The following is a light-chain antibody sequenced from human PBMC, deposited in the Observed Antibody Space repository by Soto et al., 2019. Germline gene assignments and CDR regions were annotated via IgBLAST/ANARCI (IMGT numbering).Light chain of an antibody. CDR2: DVS. Sequence: EIVLTQSPGTLSLSPGERATLSCRSSHSVSSNYLAWYQQKPGQAPRLLIYDVSSRATGIPDRFSGSGSGTDFTLTISRLEPVDFAVYYCPQYGISPTFGQGTNVEIK. CDR3: PQYGISPT. J-gene: IGKJ1*01. V-gene: IGKV3-20*01. CDR1: HSVSSNY.